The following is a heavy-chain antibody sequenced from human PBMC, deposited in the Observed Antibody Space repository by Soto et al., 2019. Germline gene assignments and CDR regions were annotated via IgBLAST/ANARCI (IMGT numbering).Heavy chain of an antibody. CDR2: INHSGST. CDR3: ARGIREVVAVFDP. CDR1: GGSFSGYY. J-gene: IGHJ5*02. D-gene: IGHD2-15*01. V-gene: IGHV4-34*01. Sequence: QVQLQQWGAGLLKPSETLSLTCAVYGGSFSGYYWSWIPQPPGKGLEWIGEINHSGSTNYNPSLKSRVTISVDTYKNQFSLKLSSVTAADTDVYYCARGIREVVAVFDPWGQGTLVTVSS.